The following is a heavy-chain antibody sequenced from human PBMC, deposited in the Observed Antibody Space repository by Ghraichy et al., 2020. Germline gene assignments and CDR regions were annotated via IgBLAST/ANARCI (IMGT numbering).Heavy chain of an antibody. J-gene: IGHJ6*02. CDR2: INPKTGGT. CDR3: ARGGQWLVNHYGMDV. CDR1: GYTFTGYY. D-gene: IGHD6-19*01. V-gene: IGHV1-2*02. Sequence: ASVKVSCKASGYTFTGYYMHWVRQAPGQVLEWMGWINPKTGGTKYAEKFQGRVTMTRDTSINTLYMELRRLTSDDTAVYYCARGGQWLVNHYGMDVWGQGTTVSVSS.